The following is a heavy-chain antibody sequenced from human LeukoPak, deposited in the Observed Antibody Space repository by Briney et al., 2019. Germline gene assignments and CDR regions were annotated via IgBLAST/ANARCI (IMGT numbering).Heavy chain of an antibody. V-gene: IGHV3-30*18. CDR1: GFTFSSYG. Sequence: GRSLRLSCAASGFTFSSYGMHWVRQAPGKGLEWVAVISYDGSNKYYADSVKGRFTISRDNSKNTLYLQMNSLRAEDTAVYYCAKDHLDYDILTGLDYWCQGTLVTVSS. J-gene: IGHJ4*02. CDR3: AKDHLDYDILTGLDY. CDR2: ISYDGSNK. D-gene: IGHD3-9*01.